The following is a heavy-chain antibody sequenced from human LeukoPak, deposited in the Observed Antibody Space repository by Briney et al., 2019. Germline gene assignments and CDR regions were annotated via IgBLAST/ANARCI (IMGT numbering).Heavy chain of an antibody. CDR1: GGSISGSSYY. Sequence: PSETLSLTCTVPGGSISGSSYYWGWIRQPPGKGLEWIGSIYYSGSTYYNPSLKSRVTISVDTSKNQFSLKLSSVTAADTAVYYCARRVEYFSFGYYYGMDVWGQGTTVTVSS. CDR3: ARRVEYFSFGYYYGMDV. J-gene: IGHJ6*02. D-gene: IGHD2-15*01. V-gene: IGHV4-39*01. CDR2: IYYSGST.